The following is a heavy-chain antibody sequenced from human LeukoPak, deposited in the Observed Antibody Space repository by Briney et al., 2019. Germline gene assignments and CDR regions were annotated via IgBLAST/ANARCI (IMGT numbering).Heavy chain of an antibody. CDR3: ARVEDGSSWSGKYDY. CDR2: IYYSGST. Sequence: SETLSLTCTVSGGSISSYYWSWIRQPPGKGLEWIGYIYYSGSTNYNPSLKSRVTISVDTSKNQFSLKLSSVTAADTAVYYCARVEDGSSWSGKYDYWGQGTLVTVSS. CDR1: GGSISSYY. V-gene: IGHV4-59*01. J-gene: IGHJ4*02. D-gene: IGHD6-13*01.